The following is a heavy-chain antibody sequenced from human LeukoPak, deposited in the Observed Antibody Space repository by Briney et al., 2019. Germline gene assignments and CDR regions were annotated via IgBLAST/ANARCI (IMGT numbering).Heavy chain of an antibody. J-gene: IGHJ4*02. D-gene: IGHD2-2*03. Sequence: SETLSLTCTVSGGSISSYYWSWIRQPPGKGLEWIGYIYYSGSTNYNPSLESRGTISVDPSKNQFSLKLTSVTAADTAVYYCARDGYCSSTSCYRGVGLWGQGTLVTVSS. V-gene: IGHV4-59*01. CDR1: GGSISSYY. CDR3: ARDGYCSSTSCYRGVGL. CDR2: IYYSGST.